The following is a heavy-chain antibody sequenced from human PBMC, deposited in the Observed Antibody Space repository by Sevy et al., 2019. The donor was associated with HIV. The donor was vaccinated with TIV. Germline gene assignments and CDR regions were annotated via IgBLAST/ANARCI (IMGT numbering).Heavy chain of an antibody. Sequence: ASVRVSCKVSGYTLTKLSMHWVRQTPGKGLEWMTTFDPEDGDPEDGKTIYAQKFLGRVTMTEDTSTDPAYMGRSSLISDDTAVYYCATTKDYSDSSGYPFDSWGQGTLVTVSS. CDR2: FDPEDGDPEDGKT. CDR1: GYTLTKLS. V-gene: IGHV1-24*01. CDR3: ATTKDYSDSSGYPFDS. J-gene: IGHJ4*02. D-gene: IGHD3-22*01.